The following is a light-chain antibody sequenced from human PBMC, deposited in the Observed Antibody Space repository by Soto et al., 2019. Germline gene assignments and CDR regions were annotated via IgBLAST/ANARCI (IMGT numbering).Light chain of an antibody. J-gene: IGKJ1*01. V-gene: IGKV1-5*03. Sequence: DIQMTQSPSTLSRSVGDRVTITCRASQTISSWLAWYQQKPGKAPKLLIYKASTLKSGVPSRFSGSGSGTEFTLTISSLQPDDFATYYCQHYDSYQEAFDQGTKVDIK. CDR3: QHYDSYQEA. CDR2: KAS. CDR1: QTISSW.